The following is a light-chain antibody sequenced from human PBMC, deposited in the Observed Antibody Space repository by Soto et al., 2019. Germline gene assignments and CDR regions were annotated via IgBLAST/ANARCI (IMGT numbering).Light chain of an antibody. J-gene: IGLJ1*01. V-gene: IGLV1-40*01. CDR2: GST. CDR3: CSFTSSNTHV. Sequence: QPVLTQPPSVSGAPGQRVTISCTGSSSNIGAGYDVHWYQHLPGTAPKFLIYGSTNRPSGVPDRFSGSKSGTSASLAITGLQAEDEADYYCCSFTSSNTHVFGTGTKLTVL. CDR1: SSNIGAGYD.